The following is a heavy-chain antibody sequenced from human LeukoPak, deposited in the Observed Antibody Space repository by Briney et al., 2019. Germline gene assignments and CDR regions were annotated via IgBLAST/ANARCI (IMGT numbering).Heavy chain of an antibody. V-gene: IGHV1-2*02. D-gene: IGHD3-3*01. J-gene: IGHJ4*02. Sequence: ASVEVSCKASDYTFNNYGITWVRQAPGQGLEWMGWINPNSGGTNYAQKFQGRVTMTRDTSISTAYMELSRLRSDDTAVYYCARDDDFWSGYSLDYWGQGTLVTVSS. CDR2: INPNSGGT. CDR1: DYTFNNYG. CDR3: ARDDDFWSGYSLDY.